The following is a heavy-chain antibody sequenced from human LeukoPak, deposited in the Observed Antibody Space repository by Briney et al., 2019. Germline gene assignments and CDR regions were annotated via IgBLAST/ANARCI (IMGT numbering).Heavy chain of an antibody. D-gene: IGHD6-13*01. Sequence: PGGSLRLFCAASGFTFSSYWMSWVRQAPGKGLEWVANIKQDGSEKYYVDSVKGRFTISRDNAKNSLYLQMNSLRAEDTAVYYCARDRESSWLGGYYFDYWGQGTLVTVSS. CDR3: ARDRESSWLGGYYFDY. V-gene: IGHV3-7*01. CDR1: GFTFSSYW. J-gene: IGHJ4*02. CDR2: IKQDGSEK.